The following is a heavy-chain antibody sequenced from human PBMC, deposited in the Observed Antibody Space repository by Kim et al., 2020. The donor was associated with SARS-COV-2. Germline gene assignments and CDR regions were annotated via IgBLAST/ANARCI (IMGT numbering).Heavy chain of an antibody. CDR2: IYSGGST. D-gene: IGHD6-6*01. V-gene: IGHV3-66*01. Sequence: GGSLRLSCAASGVTVGNNQMSWARQAPGKGLEWVSAIYSGGSTYYADSVKGRFSISRDNSKNSLHLQMNSLRAEDTAVYYCARGSGSSSGGGYWGQGTLV. CDR1: GVTVGNNQ. CDR3: ARGSGSSSGGGY. J-gene: IGHJ4*02.